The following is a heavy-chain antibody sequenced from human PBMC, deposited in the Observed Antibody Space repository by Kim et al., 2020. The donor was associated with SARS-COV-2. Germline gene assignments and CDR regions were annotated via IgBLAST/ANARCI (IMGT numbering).Heavy chain of an antibody. Sequence: GESLKISCKGSGYSFTSYWIGWVRQMPGKGLEWMGIIYPGDSDTRYSPSFQGQVTISADKSISTAYLQWSSLKASDTAMYYCARLLGYYDSRSGWFDPWGQGTLVTVSS. CDR2: IYPGDSDT. J-gene: IGHJ5*02. V-gene: IGHV5-51*01. CDR1: GYSFTSYW. CDR3: ARLLGYYDSRSGWFDP. D-gene: IGHD3-22*01.